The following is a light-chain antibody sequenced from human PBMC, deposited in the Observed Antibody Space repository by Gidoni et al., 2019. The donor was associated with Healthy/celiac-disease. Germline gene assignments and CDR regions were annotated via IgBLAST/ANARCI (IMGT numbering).Light chain of an antibody. J-gene: IGLJ1*01. CDR1: NIESKS. V-gene: IGLV3-21*02. CDR2: DDS. CDR3: QVWDSSSDHYV. Sequence: SYGRNHPPSVSRAPGQTASITCGGNNIESKSVHWYQQKPGQAPLLVVYDDSDRPSGIPYRFSCSNSGNTATLTISRVEAGDEADYYCQVWDSSSDHYVFGTGTKVTVL.